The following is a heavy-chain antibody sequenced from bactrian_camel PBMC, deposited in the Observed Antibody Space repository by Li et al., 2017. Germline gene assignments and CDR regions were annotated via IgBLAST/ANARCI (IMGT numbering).Heavy chain of an antibody. CDR1: GYPPTDYC. D-gene: IGHD6*01. CDR3: ATAIRAVDGCSWYSARASLALSQASFSY. Sequence: VQLVESGGGSVQAGGSLRLSCVVSGYPPTDYCMAWFRQAPGKEREGVAAMYTGGNITIHHDGVQGRFTISQDNAKNTVFLQMNSLKLEDTAMYYYATAIRAVDGCSWYSARASLALSQASFSYWGQGTQVTVS. V-gene: IGHV3S40*01. J-gene: IGHJ4*01. CDR2: MYTGGNIT.